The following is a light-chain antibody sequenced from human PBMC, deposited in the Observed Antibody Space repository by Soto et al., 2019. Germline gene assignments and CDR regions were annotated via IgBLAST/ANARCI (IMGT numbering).Light chain of an antibody. CDR3: QQRGT. CDR2: DVS. CDR1: QSVSSY. J-gene: IGKJ4*01. V-gene: IGKV3-11*01. Sequence: EFVLTQSPATLSLSPGERATLSCRASQSVSSYLAWYQQKPGQAPRLLIYDVSNRATGISARFSGSGSGTDFTLTISSLEPEDFAVYYCQQRGTFGGGTKVEIK.